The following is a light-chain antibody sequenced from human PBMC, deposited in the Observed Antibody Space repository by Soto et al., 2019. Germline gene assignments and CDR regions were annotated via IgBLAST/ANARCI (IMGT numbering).Light chain of an antibody. J-gene: IGKJ1*01. CDR2: KAS. Sequence: DIQMTQSPSTLSASVGDRVTITGRASQSINNWLAWSQQKPGKAPKLFIFKASTLESGVPSRFSGSGSGTEFTLSISSLQPDDFATYFCQQYESFPRTFGQGTKVEIK. CDR3: QQYESFPRT. CDR1: QSINNW. V-gene: IGKV1-5*03.